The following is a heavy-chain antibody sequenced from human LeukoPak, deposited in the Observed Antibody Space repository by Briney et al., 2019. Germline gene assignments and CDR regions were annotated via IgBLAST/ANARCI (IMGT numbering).Heavy chain of an antibody. CDR1: GFTFSSFT. CDR3: ARDRSRMI. CDR2: ISSDGSNK. V-gene: IGHV3-30-3*01. J-gene: IGHJ4*02. D-gene: IGHD2-2*01. Sequence: PGGSLRLSCAASGFTFSSFTMHWVRQAPGKGLRWMAVISSDGSNKYYADSVKGRFTISRNNAKNSLYLQMNSLRAEDTAVYYCARDRSRMIWGQGTLVTVSS.